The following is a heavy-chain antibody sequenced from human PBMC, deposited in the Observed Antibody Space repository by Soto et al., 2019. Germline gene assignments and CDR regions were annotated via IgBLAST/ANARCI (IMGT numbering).Heavy chain of an antibody. D-gene: IGHD5-12*01. V-gene: IGHV5-51*01. CDR2: IYPDDSET. J-gene: IGHJ4*02. Sequence: LGESLKISCKGSGYSFTSYWIGWVRQMPGKGLEWMGIIYPDDSETRYSPSFQGQVTISADKSINTAYLQWSSLKASDTAMYYCATIIRDGYNLAHFDYWGQGTLVTVSS. CDR3: ATIIRDGYNLAHFDY. CDR1: GYSFTSYW.